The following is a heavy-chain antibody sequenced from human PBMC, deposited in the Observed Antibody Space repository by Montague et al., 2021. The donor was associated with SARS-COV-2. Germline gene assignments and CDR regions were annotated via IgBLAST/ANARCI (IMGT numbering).Heavy chain of an antibody. D-gene: IGHD3-10*01. CDR3: ARDRGRYFDSGSYNWLDS. CDR1: GGSIRPYY. V-gene: IGHV4-59*01. Sequence: SETLSLTCTVSGGSIRPYYWTWIRQPPGKGLEWIGYIYYTGNTKYKPSLKSRVTISVDTSKNQFSLNLKSVTAADTAVYYCARDRGRYFDSGSYNWLDSWGQGTLVTVSS. CDR2: IYYTGNT. J-gene: IGHJ5*01.